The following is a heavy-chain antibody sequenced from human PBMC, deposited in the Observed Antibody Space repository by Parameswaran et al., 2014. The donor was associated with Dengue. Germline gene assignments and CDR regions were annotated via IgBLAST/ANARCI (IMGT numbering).Heavy chain of an antibody. CDR2: INHSGST. V-gene: IGHV4-34*01. CDR3: ARGLKEGRNGAQEPNGETDY. D-gene: IGHD1-14*01. J-gene: IGHJ4*02. Sequence: RWIRQPPGKGLEWIGEINHSGSTNYNPSLKSRVTISVDTPKNQFSLKLSSVTAADTAVYYCARGLKEGRNGAQEPNGETDYWGQGTLVTVSS.